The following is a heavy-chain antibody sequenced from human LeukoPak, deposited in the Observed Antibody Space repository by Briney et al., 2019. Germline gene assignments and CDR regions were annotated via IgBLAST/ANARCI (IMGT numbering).Heavy chain of an antibody. D-gene: IGHD5-12*01. Sequence: PGGSLRLSCAASGFTFSSYSMNWVRQAPGKGLEWVSYISSSSSTIYYADSVKGRFTISRDNAKNSLYLQMNSLRAEDTAVYYCARVGKATASALEGWGQGTLVTVSS. CDR2: ISSSSSTI. J-gene: IGHJ4*02. V-gene: IGHV3-48*04. CDR3: ARVGKATASALEG. CDR1: GFTFSSYS.